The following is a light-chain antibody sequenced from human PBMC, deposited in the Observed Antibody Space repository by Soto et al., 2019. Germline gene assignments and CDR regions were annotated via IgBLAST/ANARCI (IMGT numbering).Light chain of an antibody. CDR2: AAS. Sequence: DIQLTQSPSSLSASVGDSVTITCRASQGIGSWLAWYQQQPGKAPKLLIYAASTLQSGVPSRFSGSGSGTDFTLTISSLQPEDFATYYCQQAHSRPRTFGQGTIVDIK. V-gene: IGKV1D-12*01. CDR1: QGIGSW. CDR3: QQAHSRPRT. J-gene: IGKJ1*01.